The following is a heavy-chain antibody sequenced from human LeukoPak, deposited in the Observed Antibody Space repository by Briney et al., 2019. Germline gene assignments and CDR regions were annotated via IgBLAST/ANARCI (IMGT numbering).Heavy chain of an antibody. Sequence: KTGGSLRLSCAASGFTFSPYTMTWVRQAPGKGLEWVSSISSSSSYVYYADSAKGRSTISRDNAQNSLFLQMSSLRAEDTAIYYCARDFHFAQHYYMDVWGKGTTVTVSS. D-gene: IGHD2-2*01. V-gene: IGHV3-21*01. J-gene: IGHJ6*03. CDR2: ISSSSSYV. CDR3: ARDFHFAQHYYMDV. CDR1: GFTFSPYT.